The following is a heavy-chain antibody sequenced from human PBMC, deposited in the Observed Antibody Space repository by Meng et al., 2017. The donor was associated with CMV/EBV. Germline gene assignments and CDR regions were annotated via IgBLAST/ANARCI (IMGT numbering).Heavy chain of an antibody. CDR3: ARGNHDYGERKGRCWFDP. J-gene: IGHJ5*02. D-gene: IGHD4-17*01. CDR2: IYCSGST. Sequence: GSLRLSCTVSGGSISSSSYYWGWIRQPPGKGLEWIGSIYCSGSTYYNPSLKSRVTISVDTSKNQFSLKLSSVTAADTAVYYCARGNHDYGERKGRCWFDPWGQGTLVTVSS. CDR1: GGSISSSSYY. V-gene: IGHV4-39*07.